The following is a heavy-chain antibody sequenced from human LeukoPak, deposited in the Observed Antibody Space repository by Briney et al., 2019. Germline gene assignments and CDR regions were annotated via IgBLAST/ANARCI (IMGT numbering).Heavy chain of an antibody. CDR2: IWYDGSNK. J-gene: IGHJ4*02. V-gene: IGHV3-33*06. CDR3: AKERSITGDFDY. Sequence: GRSLRLSCAASGFTFSSYGMHWVRQAPGKGLEWVVVIWYDGSNKYYADSVKGRFTISRDNSKNTLYLQMNSLRAEDTAVYYCAKERSITGDFDYWGQGTLVTVSS. D-gene: IGHD1-20*01. CDR1: GFTFSSYG.